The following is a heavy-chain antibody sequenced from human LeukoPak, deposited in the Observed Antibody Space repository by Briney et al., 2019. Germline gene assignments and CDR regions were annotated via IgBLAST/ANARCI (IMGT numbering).Heavy chain of an antibody. D-gene: IGHD6-19*01. J-gene: IGHJ4*02. CDR3: ARVERSSGWYLYY. Sequence: SETLSLTCTVSGGSISSYYWSWIRHPPGKGLEWIGYIYYSGSTNYNPSLKSRVTISVDTSKNQFSLKLSSVTAADTAVYYCARVERSSGWYLYYWGQGTLVTVSS. V-gene: IGHV4-59*01. CDR2: IYYSGST. CDR1: GGSISSYY.